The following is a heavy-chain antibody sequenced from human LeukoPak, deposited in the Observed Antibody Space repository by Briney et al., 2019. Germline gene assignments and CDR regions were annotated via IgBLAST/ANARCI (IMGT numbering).Heavy chain of an antibody. CDR1: GDSISSYY. Sequence: SETLPLTCTISGDSISSYYWSWIRQPPGKGLEWIGYIYYSGSTNYNPSLKSRVTISVDTSKNQFSLKLSSVTAADTAVYYCARTYFDFWSGDYYYYMDVWGKGTTVTVSS. J-gene: IGHJ6*03. CDR3: ARTYFDFWSGDYYYYMDV. D-gene: IGHD3-3*01. V-gene: IGHV4-59*01. CDR2: IYYSGST.